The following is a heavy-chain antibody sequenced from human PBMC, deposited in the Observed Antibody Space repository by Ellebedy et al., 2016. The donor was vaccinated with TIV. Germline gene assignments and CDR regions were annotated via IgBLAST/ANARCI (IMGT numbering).Heavy chain of an antibody. J-gene: IGHJ5*02. Sequence: GGSLRLSCAASGFTFSNYWMSWVRQAPGKGLEWVANTDQDGGAKFYVDSVKGRFTISKDNAKNSLFLQMTSLRTEDTGVYYCVRDYWGPAGPWGQGTLVTVSS. CDR1: GFTFSNYW. D-gene: IGHD7-27*01. V-gene: IGHV3-7*03. CDR3: VRDYWGPAGP. CDR2: TDQDGGAK.